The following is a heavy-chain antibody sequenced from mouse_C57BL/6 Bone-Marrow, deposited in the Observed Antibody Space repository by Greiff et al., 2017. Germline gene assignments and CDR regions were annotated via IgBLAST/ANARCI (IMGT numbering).Heavy chain of an antibody. CDR2: IDPSDSYT. J-gene: IGHJ2*01. Sequence: QVQLQQPGAELVMPGASVKLSCKASGYTFTSYWMHWVKQRPGQGLEWIGEIDPSDSYTNYNQKFKGKSTLTVDKSSSTAYMQLSSLTSEDSAVYYCARYGYGSPFDYWGQGTTLTVSS. CDR3: ARYGYGSPFDY. V-gene: IGHV1-69*01. CDR1: GYTFTSYW. D-gene: IGHD1-1*01.